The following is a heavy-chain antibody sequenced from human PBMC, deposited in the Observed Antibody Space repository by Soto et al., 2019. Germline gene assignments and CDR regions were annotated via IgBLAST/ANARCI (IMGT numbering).Heavy chain of an antibody. V-gene: IGHV1-69*01. D-gene: IGHD5-12*01. J-gene: IGHJ4*02. CDR1: GGTFTRYV. CDR2: IIPVFGTP. CDR3: AVNAGPAVASYFED. Sequence: QVQLVQSGAEVKKPGSSVKVSCKASGGTFTRYVISWVRQAPGQGPEWMGGIIPVFGTPDYAQRFQGRVTITADESTTTAYMELNSLRSEDTAFYYCAVNAGPAVASYFEDWCPGTLVTVST.